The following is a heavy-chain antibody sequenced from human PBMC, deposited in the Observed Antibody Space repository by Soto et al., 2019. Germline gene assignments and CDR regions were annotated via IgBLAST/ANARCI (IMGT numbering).Heavy chain of an antibody. CDR3: ARQLGHDYINNWFDP. J-gene: IGHJ5*02. V-gene: IGHV5-51*01. D-gene: IGHD4-4*01. CDR2: IYPGDSDA. CDR1: GYRFTSYW. Sequence: HGESLKISCKGSGYRFTSYWIAWVRQMPGKGLEWMGIIYPGDSDARYSPSFQGQVTISVDKSISTAYLQWSSLKASDTAIYYCARQLGHDYINNWFDPWGQGTLVTVSS.